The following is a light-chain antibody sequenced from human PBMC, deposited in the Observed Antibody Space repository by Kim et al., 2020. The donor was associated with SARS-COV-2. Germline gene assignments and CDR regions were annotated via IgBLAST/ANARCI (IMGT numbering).Light chain of an antibody. J-gene: IGLJ2*01. CDR1: KLGDKY. CDR2: QDT. V-gene: IGLV3-1*01. CDR3: QAWDSSTADVV. Sequence: SYELTQPPSVSVSPGQTISIACSGDKLGDKYTCWYQQRPGQSPVLVIYQDTKRPSGIPERFSGSNSGNTATLTISGTQAMDEADYYCQAWDSSTADVVFGGGTQLTVL.